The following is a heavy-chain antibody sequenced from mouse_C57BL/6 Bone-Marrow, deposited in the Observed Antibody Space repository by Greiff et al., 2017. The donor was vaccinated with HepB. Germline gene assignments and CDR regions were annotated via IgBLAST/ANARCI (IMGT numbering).Heavy chain of an antibody. CDR1: GFTFSDYG. J-gene: IGHJ3*01. CDR2: ISNLAYSI. Sequence: EVQRVESGGGLVQPGGSLKLSCAASGFTFSDYGMAWVRQAPRKGPEWVAFISNLAYSIYYADTVTGRFTISRENAKNTLYLEMSSLRSEDTAMYYCARQGNYEFAYWGQGTLVTVSA. V-gene: IGHV5-15*01. CDR3: ARQGNYEFAY. D-gene: IGHD1-1*01.